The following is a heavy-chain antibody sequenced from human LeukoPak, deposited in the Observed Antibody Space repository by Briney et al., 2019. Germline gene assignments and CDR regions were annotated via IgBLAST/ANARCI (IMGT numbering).Heavy chain of an antibody. V-gene: IGHV4-4*02. J-gene: IGHJ4*02. CDR1: GGSIKSNNW. D-gene: IGHD3-10*02. CDR2: IYYGGST. CDR3: ATGVFPRLYSPV. Sequence: SGTLSLTCAVSGGSIKSNNWWSWVRQPPGKGLEWIGYIYYGGSTNYNPSLKSRVTISVDTSKNQFSLKLSSVTAADTAVYYCATGVFPRLYSPVWGQGTLVTVSS.